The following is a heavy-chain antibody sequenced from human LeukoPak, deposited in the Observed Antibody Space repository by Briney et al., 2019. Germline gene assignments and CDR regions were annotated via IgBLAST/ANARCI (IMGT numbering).Heavy chain of an antibody. CDR1: GGTFSSYA. CDR2: IIPIFGTA. D-gene: IGHD2-15*01. J-gene: IGHJ5*02. V-gene: IGHV1-69*13. Sequence: ASVKVSCKASGGTFSSYAISWVRQAPGQGLEWMGGIIPIFGTANYAQKFQGRVTITADESTSTAYMELSSLRSEDTAVYYCARDLGYCSGGSCYARGSWFDPWGQGTLVAVSS. CDR3: ARDLGYCSGGSCYARGSWFDP.